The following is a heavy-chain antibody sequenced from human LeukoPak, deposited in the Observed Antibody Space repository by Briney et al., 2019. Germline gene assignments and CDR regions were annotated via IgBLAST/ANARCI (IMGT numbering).Heavy chain of an antibody. CDR1: GFTFSYYR. CDR3: ASVTNLGV. Sequence: GGSLRLSCVASGFTFSYYRMSWVRQAPGKGLEWVATIEPDGRQKYYVDSVRGRFTISRDNPQKSLYLQMNSLRAEDTAVYYCASVTNLGVWGQGTTVIVSS. J-gene: IGHJ6*02. CDR2: IEPDGRQK. V-gene: IGHV3-7*01. D-gene: IGHD1-1*01.